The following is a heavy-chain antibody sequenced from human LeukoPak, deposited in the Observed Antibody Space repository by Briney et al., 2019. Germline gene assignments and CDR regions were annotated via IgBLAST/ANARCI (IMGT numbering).Heavy chain of an antibody. CDR1: GFTFSDYY. J-gene: IGHJ4*02. D-gene: IGHD3-3*01. V-gene: IGHV3-11*04. CDR2: ISSSGSTI. CDR3: ARAYDFLSGYYTGIDY. Sequence: GGSLRLSCAASGFTFSDYYMSWIRQAPGKGLEWVSYISSSGSTIYYADSVKGRFTISRDNAKNSLYLQMNSLRAEDTAVYYCARAYDFLSGYYTGIDYSGQGTLVTVSS.